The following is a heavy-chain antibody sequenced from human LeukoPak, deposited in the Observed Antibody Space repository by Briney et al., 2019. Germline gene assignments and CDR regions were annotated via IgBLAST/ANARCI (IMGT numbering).Heavy chain of an antibody. CDR1: GFTFSTYG. CDR2: ISSSSDAI. Sequence: GGSLRLSCAASGFTFSTYGMNWVRLAPGKGPEWLSYISSSSDAIYYADSVRGRFTISRDNAKNSLYLQMNSLRDEDTAVYYCARAMRSGYDYWGQGTLVTVSS. V-gene: IGHV3-48*02. D-gene: IGHD5-12*01. J-gene: IGHJ4*02. CDR3: ARAMRSGYDY.